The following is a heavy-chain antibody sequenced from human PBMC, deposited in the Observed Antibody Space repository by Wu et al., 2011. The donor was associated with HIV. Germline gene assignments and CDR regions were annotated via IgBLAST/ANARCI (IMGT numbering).Heavy chain of an antibody. J-gene: IGHJ4*02. D-gene: IGHD2-15*01. CDR3: ASTAYCSGGSCYFHFDY. CDR1: GYTFTGYY. Sequence: QVQLVQSGAEVKKPGASVKVSCKASGYTFTGYYMHWVRQAPGQGLEWMGWINPNSGGTNYAQKFQGRVTMTRDTSISTAYMELSRLRSDDTAVYYCASTAYCSGGSCYFHFDYWGQGTLVTVSS. V-gene: IGHV1-2*02. CDR2: INPNSGGT.